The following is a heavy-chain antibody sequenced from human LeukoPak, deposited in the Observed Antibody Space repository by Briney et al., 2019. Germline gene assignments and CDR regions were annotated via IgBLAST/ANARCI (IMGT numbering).Heavy chain of an antibody. Sequence: SETLSLTCTVSGGSISSSTYYWSWIRQPPGKGLEWIGEINHSGSTNYNPSLKSRVTISVDTSKNQFSLKLSSVTAADTAVYYCARHRVRIAAAGYYFGYWGQGTLVTVSS. V-gene: IGHV4-39*01. CDR1: GGSISSSTYY. CDR3: ARHRVRIAAAGYYFGY. CDR2: INHSGST. J-gene: IGHJ4*02. D-gene: IGHD6-13*01.